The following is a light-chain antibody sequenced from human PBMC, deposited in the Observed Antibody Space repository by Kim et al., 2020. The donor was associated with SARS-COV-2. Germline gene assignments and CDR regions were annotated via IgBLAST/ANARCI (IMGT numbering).Light chain of an antibody. CDR2: EVS. J-gene: IGLJ2*01. CDR3: SSYTSSNIVV. Sequence: GQSVTLSCTGTSSDVGTYNRVSWYQQSPGTAPKLMIYEVSNRPSGVPDRFSGSKSGNTASLTISGLQAEDEANYYCSSYTSSNIVVFGGGTQLTVL. V-gene: IGLV2-18*02. CDR1: SSDVGTYNR.